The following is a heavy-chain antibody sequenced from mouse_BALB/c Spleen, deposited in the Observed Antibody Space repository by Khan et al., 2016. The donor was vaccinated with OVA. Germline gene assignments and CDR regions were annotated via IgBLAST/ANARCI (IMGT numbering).Heavy chain of an antibody. CDR1: GYTFTNYY. CDR2: INPSNGGT. CDR3: SRAGYGSFAY. J-gene: IGHJ3*01. V-gene: IGHV1S81*02. D-gene: IGHD1-1*02. Sequence: QMQLEESGAELVKPGASVRLSCKASGYTFTNYYLYWVKQRPGHGLEWIGDINPSNGGTNFNEMFKNKVTLTVDKSSSTAYMQLSSLTSEDSAVYYCSRAGYGSFAYWGQGTLVTVSA.